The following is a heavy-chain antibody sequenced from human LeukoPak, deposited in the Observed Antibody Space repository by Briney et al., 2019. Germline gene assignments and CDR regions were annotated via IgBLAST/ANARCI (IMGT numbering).Heavy chain of an antibody. Sequence: GGSLRLSCAASGFTFSSYARHWVRQAPGKGLEWVAVIAYDGSNKYYADSVKGRFTISRDNSKNTLYLQMNSLRAEDTAVYYCARDIYSGLLAGYFDYWGQGTLVTVSS. J-gene: IGHJ4*02. CDR3: ARDIYSGLLAGYFDY. CDR1: GFTFSSYA. V-gene: IGHV3-30-3*01. D-gene: IGHD5-12*01. CDR2: IAYDGSNK.